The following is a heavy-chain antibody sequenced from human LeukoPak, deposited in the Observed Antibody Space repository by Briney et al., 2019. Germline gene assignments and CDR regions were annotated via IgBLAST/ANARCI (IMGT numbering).Heavy chain of an antibody. J-gene: IGHJ4*02. CDR3: AKEDYYDSSGYYPPLG. D-gene: IGHD3-22*01. V-gene: IGHV3-30*18. Sequence: SGGSLRLSCAASGFTFSSYGMHWVRQAPGKGLEWVAVISYDGSNKYYADSVKGRFTISRDNSKNTLYLQMNSLRAEDTAVYYCAKEDYYDSSGYYPPLGWGQGTPVTVSS. CDR1: GFTFSSYG. CDR2: ISYDGSNK.